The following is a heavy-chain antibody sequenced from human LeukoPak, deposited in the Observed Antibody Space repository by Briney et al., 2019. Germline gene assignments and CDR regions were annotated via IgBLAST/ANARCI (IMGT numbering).Heavy chain of an antibody. CDR3: AKSGGYGLIDY. CDR1: GASISGSAYY. V-gene: IGHV4-39*01. J-gene: IGHJ4*02. D-gene: IGHD1-26*01. Sequence: SETLSLTCTVSGASISGSAYYWGWIRQPPGKGLEWIGNIYYSGSTYYNASLQSRVTISIATSKNQFSLRLNSVTAADTAMYYCAKSGGYGLIDYWGQGTLVTVSS. CDR2: IYYSGST.